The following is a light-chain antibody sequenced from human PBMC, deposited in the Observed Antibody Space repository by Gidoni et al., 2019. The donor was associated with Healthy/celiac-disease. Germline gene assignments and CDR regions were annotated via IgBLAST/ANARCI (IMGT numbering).Light chain of an antibody. J-gene: IGLJ3*02. Sequence: QSVLTQPPSASGTPGPGVTISCSGSSANIGSNTVNWYQQLPGTAPKLLIYSNNQRPSGVPDRFSGSKSGTSASLAISGLQSEDEADYYCAAWDDSLNARVFGGGTKLTVL. CDR1: SANIGSNT. CDR2: SNN. CDR3: AAWDDSLNARV. V-gene: IGLV1-44*01.